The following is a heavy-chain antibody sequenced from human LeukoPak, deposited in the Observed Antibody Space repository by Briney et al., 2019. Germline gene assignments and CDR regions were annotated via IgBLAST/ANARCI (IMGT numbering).Heavy chain of an antibody. D-gene: IGHD6-19*01. CDR1: GDSISSSDYY. J-gene: IGHJ4*02. Sequence: SETLSLTCTVSGDSISSSDYYWGWIRQPPGRGLGWIGTISYSGSTYYNPSLKSRVTISVDTSKNQFSLKLSSVTAADTAVYYCARRRLGWYSVDYWGQGTLVTVSS. V-gene: IGHV4-39*01. CDR3: ARRRLGWYSVDY. CDR2: ISYSGST.